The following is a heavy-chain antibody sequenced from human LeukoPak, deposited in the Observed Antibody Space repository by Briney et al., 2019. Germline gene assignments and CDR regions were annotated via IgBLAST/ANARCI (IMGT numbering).Heavy chain of an antibody. CDR2: INGDASST. J-gene: IGHJ4*02. D-gene: IGHD5-18*01. V-gene: IGHV3-74*01. CDR3: ARARGNTYGYFEY. CDR1: GLTLSGYW. Sequence: GGSLRLSWAASGLTLSGYWMHWVRHAPGKGLVLVSRINGDASSTIYADSGKGRFTISRDNAKSTLYLQMNRLRVEDTAVYYCARARGNTYGYFEYWGQGTLVTVSS.